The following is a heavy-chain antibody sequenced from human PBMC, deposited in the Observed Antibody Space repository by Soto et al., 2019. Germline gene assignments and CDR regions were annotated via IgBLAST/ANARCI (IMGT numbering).Heavy chain of an antibody. Sequence: ASVKVSCKASGYTFTSYAMHWVRQAPGQRLEWMGWINAGNGNTKYSQKFQGRVTITRDTSASTAYMELSSLRSEDTAVYYCARDYNSYDILTGYDRYWGQGTLVTVSS. CDR2: INAGNGNT. V-gene: IGHV1-3*01. J-gene: IGHJ4*02. CDR1: GYTFTSYA. D-gene: IGHD3-9*01. CDR3: ARDYNSYDILTGYDRY.